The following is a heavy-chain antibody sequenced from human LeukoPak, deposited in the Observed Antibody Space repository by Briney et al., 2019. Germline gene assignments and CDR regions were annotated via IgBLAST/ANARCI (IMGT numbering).Heavy chain of an antibody. CDR2: ISTSSSTI. D-gene: IGHD1-26*01. Sequence: PGGSLRLSCAASGFTFSTYSMNWVRQAPGKGLEWLSYISTSSSTIYCAESVKGRFTISRDNAKNSLYLQMNSLRVEDTAIYYCAKARGGGSHDDFDYWGQGTLVTVSS. CDR1: GFTFSTYS. J-gene: IGHJ4*02. V-gene: IGHV3-48*01. CDR3: AKARGGGSHDDFDY.